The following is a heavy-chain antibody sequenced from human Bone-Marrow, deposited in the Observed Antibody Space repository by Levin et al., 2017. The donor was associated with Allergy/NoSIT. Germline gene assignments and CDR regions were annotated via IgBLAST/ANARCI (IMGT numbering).Heavy chain of an antibody. CDR1: GFNFDDYA. CDR3: AKDSTAYSSSQDLDF. D-gene: IGHD6-13*01. J-gene: IGHJ4*02. V-gene: IGHV3-9*01. Sequence: GGSLRLSCAASGFNFDDYAMHWVRRRPGKGLEWVSGMSWNGGRIGYADSVKGRFTIARDNAKNSLFLQMNSLRGEDSALYYCAKDSTAYSSSQDLDFWGRGTLVTVSS. CDR2: MSWNGGRI.